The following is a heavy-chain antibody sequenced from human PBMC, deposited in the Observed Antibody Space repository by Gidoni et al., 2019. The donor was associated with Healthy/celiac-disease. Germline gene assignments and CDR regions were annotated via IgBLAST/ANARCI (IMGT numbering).Heavy chain of an antibody. D-gene: IGHD3-3*01. Sequence: EVQLVESGGGLVQPGGSLRLSCAASGFTFSSYWMSWVRQAPGKGLEGGANIKQDGSEKYYVDSVKGRFTISRDNAKNSLYLQMNSLRAEDTAVYYCARGGFPKDFWSGYPNWFDPWGQGTLVTVSS. CDR3: ARGGFPKDFWSGYPNWFDP. CDR2: IKQDGSEK. J-gene: IGHJ5*02. V-gene: IGHV3-7*01. CDR1: GFTFSSYW.